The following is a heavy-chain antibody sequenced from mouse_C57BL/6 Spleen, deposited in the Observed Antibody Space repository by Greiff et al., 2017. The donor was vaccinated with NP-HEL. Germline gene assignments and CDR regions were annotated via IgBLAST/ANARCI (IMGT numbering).Heavy chain of an antibody. J-gene: IGHJ2*01. CDR2: INPNNGGT. CDR1: GYTFTDYN. D-gene: IGHD2-3*01. CDR3: ARGIYDGYYFDY. V-gene: IGHV1-18*01. Sequence: VQLKQSGPELVKPGASVKIPCKASGYTFTDYNMDWVKQSHGKSLEWIGDINPNNGGTIYNQKFKGKATLTVDKSSSTAYMELRSLTSEDTAVYYCARGIYDGYYFDYWGQGTTLTVSS.